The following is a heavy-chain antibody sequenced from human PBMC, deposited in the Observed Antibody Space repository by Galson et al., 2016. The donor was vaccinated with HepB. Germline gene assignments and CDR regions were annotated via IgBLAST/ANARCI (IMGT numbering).Heavy chain of an antibody. CDR1: GGTFSSYA. Sequence: SVKVSCKASGGTFSSYAISWVRQAPGQGLEWMGGIIPVFRAANYAQKFRGRVTITADESTTSVYIELNSLRSEDTAVYYCAKAFQDGVVVAAITDDVYYAMDVWGQGTTVTVSS. CDR2: IIPVFRAA. D-gene: IGHD2-15*01. J-gene: IGHJ6*02. V-gene: IGHV1-69*13. CDR3: AKAFQDGVVVAAITDDVYYAMDV.